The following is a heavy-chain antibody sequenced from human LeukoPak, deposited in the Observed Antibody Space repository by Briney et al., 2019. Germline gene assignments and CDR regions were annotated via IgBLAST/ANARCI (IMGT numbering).Heavy chain of an antibody. CDR1: GFTFRNYA. CDR2: IGGSGGST. CDR3: AKDPITVIRGVNNDIDY. V-gene: IGHV3-23*01. D-gene: IGHD3-10*01. J-gene: IGHJ4*02. Sequence: PGGSLRLSCAASGFTFRNYAMSWVRQAPGKGLEWVSAIGGSGGSTYYVDSVKGRLTISRDNSKNTLYLQMNSLRAEDTAVYYCAKDPITVIRGVNNDIDYWGQGTLVTVSS.